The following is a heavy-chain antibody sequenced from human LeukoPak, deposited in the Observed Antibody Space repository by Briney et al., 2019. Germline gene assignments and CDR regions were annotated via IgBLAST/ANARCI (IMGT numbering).Heavy chain of an antibody. CDR2: ISGSGGST. CDR3: AKDLAGSGSYSFDY. J-gene: IGHJ4*02. CDR1: GFTFSNYA. Sequence: GGSLRLSCAASGFTFSNYAMNWVRQAPGRGLEWVSAISGSGGSTYYADSVKGRFTISRDNSKNTLYLQMNSLRAEDTAVYYCAKDLAGSGSYSFDYWGQGTLVPVSS. D-gene: IGHD1-26*01. V-gene: IGHV3-23*01.